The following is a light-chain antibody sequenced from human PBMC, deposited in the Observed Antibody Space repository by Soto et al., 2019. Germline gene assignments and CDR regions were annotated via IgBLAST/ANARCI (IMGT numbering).Light chain of an antibody. CDR2: WAS. Sequence: DVVMTQSPVSLSVSLGERATLNCKSSQTFFHSSYNKDFLAWYQQKPGQPPKLLFYWASTRESGVPARFSGGGYGTDFSLTISSLQAEDVAVYYCQQYYSSLTFGQGTKLEIK. J-gene: IGKJ2*01. CDR1: QTFFHSSYNKDF. V-gene: IGKV4-1*01. CDR3: QQYYSSLT.